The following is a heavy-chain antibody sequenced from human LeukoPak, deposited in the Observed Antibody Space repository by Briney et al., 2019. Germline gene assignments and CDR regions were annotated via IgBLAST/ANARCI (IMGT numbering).Heavy chain of an antibody. CDR1: GGSISSYY. V-gene: IGHV4-59*01. D-gene: IGHD6-19*01. Sequence: SETLSLTCTVSGGSISSYYWSWIRQPPGKGLEWIGYIYYSGSTNYNPPLKSRVTISVDTSKSQFSLKLSSVTAADTAVYYCARVQYSSGWHPFDYWGQGTLVTVSS. CDR2: IYYSGST. CDR3: ARVQYSSGWHPFDY. J-gene: IGHJ4*02.